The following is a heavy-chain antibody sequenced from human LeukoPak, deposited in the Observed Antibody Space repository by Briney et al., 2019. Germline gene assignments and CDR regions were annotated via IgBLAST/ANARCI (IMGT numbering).Heavy chain of an antibody. CDR2: MNPNIGNT. J-gene: IGHJ5*02. CDR1: GYTFINYD. V-gene: IGHV1-8*03. CDR3: ARGGAVAGHNWFDP. Sequence: ASVKVSSKASGYTFINYDINWVRQATGQGLEWMGWMNPNIGNTGYAQKFQGRVTITRDTSTNTAYMELSGLTSEDTAVYYCARGGAVAGHNWFDPWGQGTLVTVSS. D-gene: IGHD6-13*01.